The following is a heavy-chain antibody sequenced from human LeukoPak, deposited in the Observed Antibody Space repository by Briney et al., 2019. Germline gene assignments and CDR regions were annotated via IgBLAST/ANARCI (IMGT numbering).Heavy chain of an antibody. D-gene: IGHD3-9*01. J-gene: IGHJ6*03. CDR1: GYTFTSYG. CDR3: ARDNSRYFDWLPHRNYYYYYMDV. Sequence: ASVKVSCKASGYTFTSYGISWVRQAPGQGLEWMGWISAYNGNTNYAQKLQGRVTMTTDTSTSTAYMELRSLRSDDTAVYYCARDNSRYFDWLPHRNYYYYYMDVWGKGTTVTISS. V-gene: IGHV1-18*01. CDR2: ISAYNGNT.